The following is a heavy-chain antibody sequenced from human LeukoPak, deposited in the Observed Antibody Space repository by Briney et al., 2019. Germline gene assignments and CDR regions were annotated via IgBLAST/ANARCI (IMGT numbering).Heavy chain of an antibody. CDR1: GFTFSDYY. Sequence: GGSLRLSCAASGFTFSDYYMSWIRQAPGKGLEWVSYISSSGSTIYYADSVKGRFTISRDNAKNTLYLQMNSLRAEDAAVYFCAKAPVTSCRGAYCYPFDSWGQGTLVTVSS. D-gene: IGHD2-21*01. CDR3: AKAPVTSCRGAYCYPFDS. J-gene: IGHJ4*02. V-gene: IGHV3-11*01. CDR2: ISSSGSTI.